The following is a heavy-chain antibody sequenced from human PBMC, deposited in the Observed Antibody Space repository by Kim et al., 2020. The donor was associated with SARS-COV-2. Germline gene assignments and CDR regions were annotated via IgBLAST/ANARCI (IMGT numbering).Heavy chain of an antibody. D-gene: IGHD3-3*01. V-gene: IGHV4-61*01. J-gene: IGHJ4*02. CDR2: IYYSGST. CDR3: ARERSYDFWSGQGGYLDS. Sequence: SETLSLTCTVSGGSVSSGSYYWSWIRQPPGKGLEWIGCIYYSGSTNYNPSLKSRVTISVDTSKNQFSLKLSSVTAADTAVYYCARERSYDFWSGQGGYLDSWGQGTLVTVSS. CDR1: GGSVSSGSYY.